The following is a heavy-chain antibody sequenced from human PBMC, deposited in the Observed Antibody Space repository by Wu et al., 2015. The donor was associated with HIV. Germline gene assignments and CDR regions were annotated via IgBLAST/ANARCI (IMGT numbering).Heavy chain of an antibody. CDR2: VIPIFDRI. CDR1: GGIFSSRA. Sequence: QVQLVQSGAEVKKPGSSVKVSCKASGGIFSSRAISWIRQAPGQGLEWMGRVIPIFDRIHYKQKFEGRVMITADESTSTVYMELSSLSFDDTAVYYCAGPSTGYAYDTFDVWGQGQWS. D-gene: IGHD5-12*01. CDR3: AGPSTGYAYDTFDV. J-gene: IGHJ3*01. V-gene: IGHV1-69*13.